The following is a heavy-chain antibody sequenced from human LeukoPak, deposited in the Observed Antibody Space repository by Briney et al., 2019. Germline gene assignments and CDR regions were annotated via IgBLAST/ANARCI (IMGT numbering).Heavy chain of an antibody. Sequence: GGSLRLSCDVTGLTFSSYWMHWVRQAPGKGLVWVSRINGDGSSTTYADSVKGRFTISRDNAKDTLYLQMNSLRAEDTAVYYCARGRGIFDYWGQGTLVTVSS. D-gene: IGHD1-14*01. CDR2: INGDGSST. CDR1: GLTFSSYW. V-gene: IGHV3-74*03. CDR3: ARGRGIFDY. J-gene: IGHJ4*02.